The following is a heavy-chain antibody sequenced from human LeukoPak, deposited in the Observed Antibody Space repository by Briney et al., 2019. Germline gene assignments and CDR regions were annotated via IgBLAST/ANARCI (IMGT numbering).Heavy chain of an antibody. V-gene: IGHV4-39*07. CDR3: ARGYYYDYVWGSYLYYFDY. Sequence: KPSETLSLTCTVSGGSISSSSYYWGWIRQPPGKGLEWIGSIYYSGSTYYNPSLKSRVTISVDTSKNQFSLKLSSVTAADTAVYYCARGYYYDYVWGSYLYYFDYWGQGTLVTVSS. CDR2: IYYSGST. D-gene: IGHD3-16*02. CDR1: GGSISSSSYY. J-gene: IGHJ4*02.